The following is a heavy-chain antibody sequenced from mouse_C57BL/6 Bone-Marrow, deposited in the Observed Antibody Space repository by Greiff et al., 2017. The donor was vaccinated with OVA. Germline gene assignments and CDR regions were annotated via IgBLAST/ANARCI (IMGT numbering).Heavy chain of an antibody. J-gene: IGHJ4*01. Sequence: VQLQQSGAELVRPGASVKLSCTASGFNITDDYMHWVKQRPEQGLEWIGWIDPENGDTEYASKFQGKATITADTSSNTAYLQVISLTSEDTAFDYCTTGITTVASLYYYAMDYWGQGTSVTVSS. CDR1: GFNITDDY. CDR3: TTGITTVASLYYYAMDY. D-gene: IGHD1-1*01. CDR2: IDPENGDT. V-gene: IGHV14-4*01.